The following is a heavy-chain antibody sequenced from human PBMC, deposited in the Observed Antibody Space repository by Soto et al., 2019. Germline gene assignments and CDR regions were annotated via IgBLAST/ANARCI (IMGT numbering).Heavy chain of an antibody. CDR3: ARDTLYSSGWGGGNWFDP. CDR2: ISAYNGNT. J-gene: IGHJ5*02. CDR1: GYTFTSYG. V-gene: IGHV1-18*04. D-gene: IGHD6-19*01. Sequence: QVQLVQSGAEVKKPGASVKVSCKASGYTFTSYGISWVRQAPGHGLEWMGWISAYNGNTNYALKLQGRVTMTTDTSTSTAYMELRSLRSDDTAVYYCARDTLYSSGWGGGNWFDPWGQGTLVTVSS.